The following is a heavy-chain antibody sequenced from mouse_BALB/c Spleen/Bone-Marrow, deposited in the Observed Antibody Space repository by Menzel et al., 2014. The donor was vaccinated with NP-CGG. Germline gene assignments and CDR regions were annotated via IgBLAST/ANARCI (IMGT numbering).Heavy chain of an antibody. Sequence: EVKVVESGGGLVQPGGSRKLSCAASGFTFSSFGMHWVRQAPERGLEWVAYISSGTSTIYYADTVKGRFTISRDNPKNTLFQQMTSLRSVDTAIYYWARDDGYYIRNAMDYLGQGTSVTVSS. D-gene: IGHD2-3*01. CDR3: ARDDGYYIRNAMDY. J-gene: IGHJ4*01. V-gene: IGHV5-17*02. CDR1: GFTFSSFG. CDR2: ISSGTSTI.